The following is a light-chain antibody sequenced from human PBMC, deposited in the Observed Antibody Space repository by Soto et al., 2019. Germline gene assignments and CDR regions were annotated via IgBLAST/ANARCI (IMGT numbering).Light chain of an antibody. CDR2: GAS. Sequence: EIVMTQSPATLSVSPGERANLSCRASQSVSHNLAWYQQKPGQAPRLLFYGASTRATGIPARFSGSGSGTDFTPTISSLQSEDFAVYYCQQSNNWPYTFGQGTKLEIK. CDR3: QQSNNWPYT. CDR1: QSVSHN. J-gene: IGKJ2*01. V-gene: IGKV3-15*01.